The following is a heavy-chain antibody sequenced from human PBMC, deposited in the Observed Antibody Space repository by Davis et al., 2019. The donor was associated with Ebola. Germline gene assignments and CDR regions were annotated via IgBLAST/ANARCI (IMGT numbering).Heavy chain of an antibody. J-gene: IGHJ4*02. CDR3: ATALGEGSALPYFDY. D-gene: IGHD4-17*01. Sequence: PSETLSLTCTVSGESISSYSWSWIRQSPGKGLEWIGYIYSSGSTNHNPSLKSRVTISIETSKNQFSLKLTSITAADTAVYYCATALGEGSALPYFDYWGQGTLVTVSS. V-gene: IGHV4-59*01. CDR2: IYSSGST. CDR1: GESISSYS.